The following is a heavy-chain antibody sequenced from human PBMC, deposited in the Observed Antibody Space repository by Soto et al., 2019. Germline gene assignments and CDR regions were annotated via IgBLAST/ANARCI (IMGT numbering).Heavy chain of an antibody. V-gene: IGHV3-30-3*01. CDR1: GFTFTDYA. J-gene: IGHJ4*02. CDR2: ISYDGSNK. D-gene: IGHD5-12*01. Sequence: QVQLVESGGGVVQPGRSLRLSCAASGFTFTDYAMHCVRQAPGKGLEWVAFISYDGSNKYFADSVKGRFTISRDNSKNTLYLHMNSLRAEDTAVYCCAREPPPTITGLLDYWGQGTLVTVSS. CDR3: AREPPPTITGLLDY.